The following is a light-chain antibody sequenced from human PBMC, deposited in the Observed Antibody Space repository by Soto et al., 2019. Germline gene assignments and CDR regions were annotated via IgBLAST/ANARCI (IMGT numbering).Light chain of an antibody. V-gene: IGKV3-20*01. CDR3: QQYGNSPA. CDR1: QSVSSSY. J-gene: IGKJ4*01. CDR2: GAS. Sequence: EIVLTQSPGTLSLSPGERATLSCRASQSVSSSYLAWYQQKPGQAPRLLIYGASSRATGIPDRFSGIGSGTDFTLTIIRLEPEDFAVYYRQQYGNSPAFGGGTKVEIK.